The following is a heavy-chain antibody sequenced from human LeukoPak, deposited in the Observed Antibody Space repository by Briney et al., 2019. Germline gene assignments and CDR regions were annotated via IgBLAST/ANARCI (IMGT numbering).Heavy chain of an antibody. V-gene: IGHV3-23*01. Sequence: PGGSLRLSCAASGFTFSSYAMSWVRHAPGKGLEGVSVISGTGGRTYYADSVKGRFTISRDNSKNTLYLQMKSLRAEDTAVYYCAKAGVLAAIGDYFDYWGQGTLVTVSS. D-gene: IGHD2-15*01. CDR2: ISGTGGRT. CDR3: AKAGVLAAIGDYFDY. J-gene: IGHJ4*02. CDR1: GFTFSSYA.